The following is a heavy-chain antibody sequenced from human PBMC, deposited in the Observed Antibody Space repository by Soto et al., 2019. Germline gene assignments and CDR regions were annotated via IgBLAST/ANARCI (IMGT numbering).Heavy chain of an antibody. CDR2: ISWNSGTM. CDR1: GFSFDEYA. Sequence: EVQLVESGGGLVQPGRSLRLSCAASGFSFDEYAMHWVRQAPGKGLEWVSGISWNSGTMGYGVSVKGRFTISRDNAKNSLYLQMNSLRAEDTALYYCAKGFCSSTRCLTYSYMDVWGKGTTVTVSS. D-gene: IGHD2-2*01. CDR3: AKGFCSSTRCLTYSYMDV. V-gene: IGHV3-9*01. J-gene: IGHJ6*03.